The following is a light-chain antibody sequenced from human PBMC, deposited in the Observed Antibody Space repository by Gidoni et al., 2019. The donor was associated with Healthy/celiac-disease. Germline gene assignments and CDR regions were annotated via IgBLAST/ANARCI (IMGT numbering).Light chain of an antibody. V-gene: IGKV3-20*01. Sequence: EIVLTQSPGTLSLSPGERATLSCRASQRVSSSYLAWYQQKPGQAPRLLIYGASRRATGIPDRFLGSGSWTDFTLTIRRLEPEDFSVYYFQPYGSSPYTFGPGTKLEIK. J-gene: IGKJ2*01. CDR2: GAS. CDR1: QRVSSSY. CDR3: QPYGSSPYT.